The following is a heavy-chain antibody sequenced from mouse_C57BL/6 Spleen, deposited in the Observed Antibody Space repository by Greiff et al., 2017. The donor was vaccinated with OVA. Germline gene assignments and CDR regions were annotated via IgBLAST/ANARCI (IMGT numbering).Heavy chain of an antibody. J-gene: IGHJ3*01. Sequence: QVQLQQPGAELVKPGASVKLSCKASGYTFTSYWMHWVKQRPGQGLEWIGMIHPNSGSTNYNEKFKSKATLTVATSSSTPYMQLSSLTSEDSSGYYCARVNYDYDGAYWGQGTLVTVSA. V-gene: IGHV1-64*01. CDR3: ARVNYDYDGAY. CDR1: GYTFTSYW. D-gene: IGHD2-4*01. CDR2: IHPNSGST.